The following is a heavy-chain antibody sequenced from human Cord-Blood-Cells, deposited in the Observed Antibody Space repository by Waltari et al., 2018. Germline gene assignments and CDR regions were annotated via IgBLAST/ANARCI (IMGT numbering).Heavy chain of an antibody. Sequence: QVQLQESGPGLVKPSGTLSLTCAVSGGSISSSNWWSWVRQPPGKGLEWMGESDHSGGTNSSPALESRGTISVDKSKNQFSLKLSSVTAADTAVYYCARMESNYYYGMDVWGQGTTVTVSS. D-gene: IGHD3-3*01. J-gene: IGHJ6*02. CDR3: ARMESNYYYGMDV. CDR2: SDHSGGT. V-gene: IGHV4-4*02. CDR1: GGSISSSNW.